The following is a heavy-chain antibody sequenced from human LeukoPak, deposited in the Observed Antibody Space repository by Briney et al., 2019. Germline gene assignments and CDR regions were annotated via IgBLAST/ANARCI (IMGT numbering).Heavy chain of an antibody. CDR3: ARGAQYSGYAYYDEGSDAFDI. D-gene: IGHD5-12*01. CDR1: GYTFTGYY. CDR2: INPNSGGT. Sequence: ASVKVSCKASGYTFTGYYMHWVRQAPGQGLEWMGWINPNSGGTNYAQKFQGRVTMTRDTSISTAYMELSRLRSDDTAVYYCARGAQYSGYAYYDEGSDAFDIWGQGTMVTVSS. J-gene: IGHJ3*02. V-gene: IGHV1-2*02.